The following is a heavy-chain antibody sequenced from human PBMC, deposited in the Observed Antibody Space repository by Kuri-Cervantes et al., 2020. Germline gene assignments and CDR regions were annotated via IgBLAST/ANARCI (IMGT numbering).Heavy chain of an antibody. D-gene: IGHD3-9*01. CDR3: ATGVDDILTGPPPGFQH. CDR2: FDPEDGET. Sequence: ASVKVSCKVSGYTPTELSMHWVRQAPGKGLEWMGGFDPEDGETIYAQKFQGRVTMTEDTSTDTAYMELSSLRSEDTAVYYCATGVDDILTGPPPGFQHWGQGTLVTVSS. CDR1: GYTPTELS. V-gene: IGHV1-24*01. J-gene: IGHJ1*01.